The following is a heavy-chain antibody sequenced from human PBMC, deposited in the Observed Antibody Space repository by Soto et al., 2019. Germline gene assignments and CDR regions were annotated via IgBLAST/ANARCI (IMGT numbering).Heavy chain of an antibody. CDR1: GDTFKNCV. V-gene: IGHV1-69*01. CDR3: ARGWGYDSNDYYYAY. CDR2: IIPLFGTA. J-gene: IGHJ4*02. D-gene: IGHD3-22*01. Sequence: QVQVVQAGVEVRRPGSSVNVSCKASGDTFKNCVISWGLQAPGRGLEWMGGIIPLFGTADHAQKFQGRVTITADESTSTVYMELSSLRSEDTAMYYCARGWGYDSNDYYYAYWGQGTLVIVSS.